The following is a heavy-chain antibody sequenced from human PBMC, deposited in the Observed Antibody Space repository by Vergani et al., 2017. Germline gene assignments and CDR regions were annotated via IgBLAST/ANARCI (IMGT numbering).Heavy chain of an antibody. CDR2: ISYDGSNK. Sequence: QVQLVESGGGVVQPGRSLRLSCAASGFTFSSYGMHWVRQAPGKGLEWVAVISYDGSNKYYADSVKGRFTISRDNSKNTLYLQMNSLRAEDTAVYYCAIRGSYYDSSGYSYNWFDPWGQGTLVTVSS. V-gene: IGHV3-30*03. CDR1: GFTFSSYG. CDR3: AIRGSYYDSSGYSYNWFDP. J-gene: IGHJ5*02. D-gene: IGHD3-22*01.